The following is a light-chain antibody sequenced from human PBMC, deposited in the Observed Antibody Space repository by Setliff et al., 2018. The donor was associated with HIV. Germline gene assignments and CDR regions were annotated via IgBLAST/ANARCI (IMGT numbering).Light chain of an antibody. CDR3: SSYTSSSTLG. CDR1: SSDIAIYNF. CDR2: DVS. Sequence: QSALAQPASVPGSPGQSITISCTGTSSDIAIYNFVSWYQHHPGKAPKLIIYDVSNRPSGVSNRFSGSKSGNTASLTISGLQAEDEADYYCSSYTSSSTLGFGTGTKVTVL. J-gene: IGLJ1*01. V-gene: IGLV2-14*03.